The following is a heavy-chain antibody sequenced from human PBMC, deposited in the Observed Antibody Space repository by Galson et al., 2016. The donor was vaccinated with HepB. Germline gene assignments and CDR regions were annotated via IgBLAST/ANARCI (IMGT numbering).Heavy chain of an antibody. CDR3: GRGSTAPDV. V-gene: IGHV3-23*01. D-gene: IGHD3-16*01. J-gene: IGHJ6*04. CDR2: ISMSGGSR. Sequence: SLRLSCAGSGFIFSRYGMTWVRQAPGKGLEDVSSISMSGGSRDYAESVKGRFTIYRDNSRSTLFLQMNSLRAEDTGVYYCGRGSTAPDVWGKGTTVTVSS. CDR1: GFIFSRYG.